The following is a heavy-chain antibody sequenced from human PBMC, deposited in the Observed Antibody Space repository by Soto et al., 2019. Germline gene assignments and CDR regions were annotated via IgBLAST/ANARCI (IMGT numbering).Heavy chain of an antibody. CDR3: ARRYCSGGSCYSVIYYYYGMDV. D-gene: IGHD2-15*01. V-gene: IGHV3-30-3*01. CDR1: GFTFSSYW. J-gene: IGHJ6*02. CDR2: ISYDGSNK. Sequence: GGSLRLSCAASGFTFSSYWMHWVRQAPGKGLEWVAVISYDGSNKYYADSVKGRFTISRDNSKNTLYLQMNSLRAEDTAVYYCARRYCSGGSCYSVIYYYYGMDVWGQGTTVTVSS.